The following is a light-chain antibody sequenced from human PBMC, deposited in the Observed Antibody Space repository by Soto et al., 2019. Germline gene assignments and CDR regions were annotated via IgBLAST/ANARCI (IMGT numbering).Light chain of an antibody. CDR2: GTS. V-gene: IGKV3-20*01. J-gene: IGKJ5*01. CDR3: QQYGNSPIT. Sequence: VLTQSPGTLSLSRHERATLSCRASERFYGAYLGWCQQKSGQAPRLLMYGTSSRATGIPDRFSGSGSGTDFTLTISRLEPEDCAVYYCQQYGNSPITVGQGTRLEI. CDR1: ERFYGAY.